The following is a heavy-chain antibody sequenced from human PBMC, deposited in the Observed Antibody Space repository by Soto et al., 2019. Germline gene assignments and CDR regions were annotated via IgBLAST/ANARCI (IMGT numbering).Heavy chain of an antibody. V-gene: IGHV4-34*01. J-gene: IGHJ4*02. CDR2: INHSGST. CDR3: ARERYSSSDLDY. CDR1: GGSFSGYY. Sequence: SETLSLTCAVYGGSFSGYYWSWIRQPPGKGLEWIGEINHSGSTNYNPSLKSRVTISVDTSKNQFSLKLSSVTAAGTAVYYCARERYSSSDLDYWGQGTLVTVSS. D-gene: IGHD6-13*01.